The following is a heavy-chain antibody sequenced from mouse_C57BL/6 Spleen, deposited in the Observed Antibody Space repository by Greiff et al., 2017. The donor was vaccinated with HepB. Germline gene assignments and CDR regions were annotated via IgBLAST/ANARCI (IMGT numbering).Heavy chain of an antibody. CDR1: GYTFTSYG. J-gene: IGHJ4*01. CDR2: IYPRSGNT. CDR3: ARGGDYYGSSPNYYAMDY. Sequence: QVQLQQSGAELARPGASVKLSCKASGYTFTSYGISWVKQRTGQGLEWIGEIYPRSGNTYYNEKFKGKATLTADKSSSTAYMELRSLTSEDSAVYFCARGGDYYGSSPNYYAMDYWGQGTSVTVSS. D-gene: IGHD1-1*01. V-gene: IGHV1-81*01.